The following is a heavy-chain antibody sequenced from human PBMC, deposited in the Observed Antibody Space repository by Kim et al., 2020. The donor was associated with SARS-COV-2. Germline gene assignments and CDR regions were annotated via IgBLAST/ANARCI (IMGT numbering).Heavy chain of an antibody. D-gene: IGHD3-10*01. CDR3: ARDHMVRGVTTYFDY. V-gene: IGHV1-46*01. CDR2: INPSGGST. Sequence: ASVKVSCKASGYTFTSYYMHWVRQAPGQGLEWMGIINPSGGSTSYAQKFQGRVTMTRDTSTSTVYMELSSLRSEDTAVYYCARDHMVRGVTTYFDYWGQGTLVTVSS. J-gene: IGHJ4*02. CDR1: GYTFTSYY.